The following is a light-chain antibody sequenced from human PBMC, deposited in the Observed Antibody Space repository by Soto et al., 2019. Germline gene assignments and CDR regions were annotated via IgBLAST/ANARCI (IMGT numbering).Light chain of an antibody. Sequence: EIVFTQALGTLPLSPGESATLSCGASQIVSSRFLAWYQQKPGRAPRVLIYDASTRATGVPDRFSGSGSGTDFTLTISSLQPEDFAAYYCQQYGGTPVTFGQGTRVDIK. CDR2: DAS. CDR3: QQYGGTPVT. V-gene: IGKV3D-20*01. CDR1: QIVSSRF. J-gene: IGKJ5*01.